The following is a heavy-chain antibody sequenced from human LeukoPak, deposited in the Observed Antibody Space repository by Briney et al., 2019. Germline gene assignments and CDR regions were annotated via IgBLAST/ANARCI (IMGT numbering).Heavy chain of an antibody. CDR2: IYYSGST. CDR1: GGSISSSSYY. V-gene: IGHV4-39*01. D-gene: IGHD1-26*01. Sequence: SETLSLTCTVSGGSISSSSYYWGWIRQPPGKGLEWIGSIYYSGSTYYNPSLKSRVTISVDTSKNQFSLKLSSVTAADTAVYCCARHMEWGLLLSPYFDYWGQGTLVTVSS. J-gene: IGHJ4*02. CDR3: ARHMEWGLLLSPYFDY.